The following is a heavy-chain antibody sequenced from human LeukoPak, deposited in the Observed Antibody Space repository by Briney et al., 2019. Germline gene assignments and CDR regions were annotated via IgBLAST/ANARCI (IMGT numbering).Heavy chain of an antibody. V-gene: IGHV4-34*01. D-gene: IGHD6-6*01. Sequence: SETLSLTCGVNGGSLSGYYWIWIRQTPTQELEWIGEINHSGSTNYNPSLKSRVTISVDTSKNQFYLSLTALTAADTAVYYCARRRWSSSSVIGYWGRGTRVTVSP. J-gene: IGHJ4*02. CDR1: GGSLSGYY. CDR3: ARRRWSSSSVIGY. CDR2: INHSGST.